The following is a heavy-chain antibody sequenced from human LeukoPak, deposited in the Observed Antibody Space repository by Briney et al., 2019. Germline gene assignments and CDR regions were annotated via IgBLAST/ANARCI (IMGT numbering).Heavy chain of an antibody. Sequence: EASVKVSCKPSRYTFTPYGISWVRQAPGRGVEWMGWISAYNGNTNYAQKLQGRVTMTTDTSTSTAYMELRSLRSDATAVYYCGRLLSWLTRGNYYYYGMDVWGQGTTVTVSS. J-gene: IGHJ6*02. D-gene: IGHD3-9*01. CDR2: ISAYNGNT. CDR1: RYTFTPYG. V-gene: IGHV1-18*01. CDR3: GRLLSWLTRGNYYYYGMDV.